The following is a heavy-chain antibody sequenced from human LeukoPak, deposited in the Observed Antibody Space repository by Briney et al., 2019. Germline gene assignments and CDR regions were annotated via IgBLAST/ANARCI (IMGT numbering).Heavy chain of an antibody. CDR1: GFSFSSYG. Sequence: PGGSLRLSCAASGFSFSSYGMHWVRQAPGKGLEWVAVIWYDGSNKYYADSVKGRFTISRDNSKNTLYLQMNSLRAEDTAVYYCARDSSDNDYVWGSYRHYFDYWGQGMLVTVSS. CDR2: IWYDGSNK. V-gene: IGHV3-33*01. CDR3: ARDSSDNDYVWGSYRHYFDY. J-gene: IGHJ4*02. D-gene: IGHD3-16*02.